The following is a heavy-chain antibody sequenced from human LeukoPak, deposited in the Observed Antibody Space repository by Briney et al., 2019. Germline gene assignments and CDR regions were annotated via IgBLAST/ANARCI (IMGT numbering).Heavy chain of an antibody. Sequence: GGSLRLSCAASGVTFSSYGMHWVRQAPGKGREWGAVISYDGSNKYYADSVKGRFTISRDNSKNTLYLQMNSLRAEDTAVYYCAKDILTSGDAFDTWGQGTMVTVSS. J-gene: IGHJ3*02. CDR1: GVTFSSYG. D-gene: IGHD3-10*01. CDR2: ISYDGSNK. V-gene: IGHV3-30*18. CDR3: AKDILTSGDAFDT.